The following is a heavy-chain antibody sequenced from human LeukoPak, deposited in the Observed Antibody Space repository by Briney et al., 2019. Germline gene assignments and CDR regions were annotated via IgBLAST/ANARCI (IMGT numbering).Heavy chain of an antibody. CDR3: ARLDYGDYHWYFDL. J-gene: IGHJ2*01. D-gene: IGHD4-17*01. V-gene: IGHV4-39*07. CDR2: IYYSGST. Sequence: SETLSLTCTVSGGSISSSSYYWGWIRQPPGKGLEWIGSIYYSGSTYYNPSLKSRVTISVDTSKNQFSLKLSSVTAADTAVYYCARLDYGDYHWYFDLWGRGTLVTVSS. CDR1: GGSISSSSYY.